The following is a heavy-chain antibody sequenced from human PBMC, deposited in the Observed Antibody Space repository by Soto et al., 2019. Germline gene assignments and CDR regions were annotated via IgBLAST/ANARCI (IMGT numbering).Heavy chain of an antibody. V-gene: IGHV1-18*01. CDR1: GYTFTNYG. D-gene: IGHD3-10*01. CDR3: GITYHNPSLKSRVTISVDTSKNQFSLKLSSVTAADTAVYYCARLPRLKTGYCSSTSCPGYYYYMDV. Sequence: ASVKVSCKGSGYTFTNYGITWVRLAPGQGLEWMGGIGAYNGDTHYTQRLQGRVTMTTDTSTSRAYMELRGLRSDDTAIYYSGITYHNPSLKSRVTISVDTSKNQFSLKLSSVTAADTAVYYCARLPRLKTGYCSSTSCPGYYYYMDVWGKGTTVTVSS. CDR2: IGAYNGDT. J-gene: IGHJ6*03.